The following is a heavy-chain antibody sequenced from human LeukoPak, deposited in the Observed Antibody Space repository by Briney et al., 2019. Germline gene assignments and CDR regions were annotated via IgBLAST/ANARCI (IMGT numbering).Heavy chain of an antibody. CDR1: GFTFSSYW. Sequence: GGSLRLSCAASGFTFSSYWMSWVRQAPGKGLEWVANIKQDGSEKYYEDSVKGRFTISRDNAKNSLYLQMNSLRAEDTAVYYCARGVSLAASDYWGQGTLVTVSS. CDR2: IKQDGSEK. J-gene: IGHJ4*02. D-gene: IGHD2-15*01. CDR3: ARGVSLAASDY. V-gene: IGHV3-7*01.